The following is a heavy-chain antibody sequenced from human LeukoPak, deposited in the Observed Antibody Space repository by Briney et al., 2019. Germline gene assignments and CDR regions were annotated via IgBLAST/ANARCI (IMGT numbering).Heavy chain of an antibody. CDR1: GFXFSSYS. J-gene: IGHJ4*02. CDR2: ISSSSSYI. CDR3: ARDQVVVVAATPHFDY. V-gene: IGHV3-21*01. D-gene: IGHD2-15*01. Sequence: PGGSLRLSCAASGFXFSSYSMNWVRQAPGKGLEWDSSISSSSSYIYYADSVKGRFTISRDNAKNSLYLQMNSLRAEDTAVYYCARDQVVVVAATPHFDYWGQGTLVTVSS.